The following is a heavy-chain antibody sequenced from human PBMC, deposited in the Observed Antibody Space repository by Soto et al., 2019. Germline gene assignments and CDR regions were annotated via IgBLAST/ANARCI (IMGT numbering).Heavy chain of an antibody. D-gene: IGHD3-22*01. CDR3: EAPYHYESRVYYIDY. CDR2: IYYSGST. V-gene: IGHV4-61*01. Sequence: SETLSLTCTVYTASVTSGSYYWSWIRQPPGKGLEWIGNIYYSGSTNYNPSLKSRVTISVDTSKNQFSLKLSSVTAADTAVYDCEAPYHYESRVYYIDYWGQGTLVTVSS. CDR1: TASVTSGSYY. J-gene: IGHJ4*02.